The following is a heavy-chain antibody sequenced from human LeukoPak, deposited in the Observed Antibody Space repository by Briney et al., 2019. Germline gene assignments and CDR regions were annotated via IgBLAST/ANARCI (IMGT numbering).Heavy chain of an antibody. V-gene: IGHV3-53*01. D-gene: IGHD4-23*01. CDR3: ARAYGGNSDYYYYYGMDV. CDR2: IYSGGST. J-gene: IGHJ6*02. Sequence: GGSHRLSCAASGFTVSSNYMSWVRQAPGKGLEWVSVIYSGGSTYYADSVKGRFTISRDNSKNTLYLQMNSLRAEDTAVHYCARAYGGNSDYYYYYGMDVWGQGTTGSVSS. CDR1: GFTVSSNY.